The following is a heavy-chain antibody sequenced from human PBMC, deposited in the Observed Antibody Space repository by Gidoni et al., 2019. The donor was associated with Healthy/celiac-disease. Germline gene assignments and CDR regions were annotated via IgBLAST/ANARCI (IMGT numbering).Heavy chain of an antibody. CDR1: GFTFSSYG. V-gene: IGHV3-30*18. Sequence: QVQLVESGGGVVQPGRSLRLSCAASGFTFSSYGMPWVRQAPGKGLEWVAVISYDGSNKYYADSVKGRFTISRDNSKNTLYLQMNSLRAEDTAVYYCAKDKSYYDFWSGYTDNWFDPWGQGTLVTVSS. J-gene: IGHJ5*02. CDR2: ISYDGSNK. D-gene: IGHD3-3*01. CDR3: AKDKSYYDFWSGYTDNWFDP.